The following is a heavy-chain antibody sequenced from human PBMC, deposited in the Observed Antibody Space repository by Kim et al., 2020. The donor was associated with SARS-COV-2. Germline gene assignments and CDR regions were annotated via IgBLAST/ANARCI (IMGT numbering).Heavy chain of an antibody. CDR1: GYTFTSYD. J-gene: IGHJ3*02. Sequence: ASVKVSCKASGYTFTSYDINWVRQATGQGLEWMGWMNPNSGNTGYAQKFQGRVTMTRNTSISTAYMELSSLRSEDTAVYYCARGLGDWIQLWYSSGPTGAFDIWGQGTMVTVSS. CDR2: MNPNSGNT. V-gene: IGHV1-8*01. D-gene: IGHD5-18*01. CDR3: ARGLGDWIQLWYSSGPTGAFDI.